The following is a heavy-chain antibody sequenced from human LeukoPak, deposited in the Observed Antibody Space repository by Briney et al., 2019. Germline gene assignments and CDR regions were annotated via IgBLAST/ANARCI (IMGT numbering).Heavy chain of an antibody. J-gene: IGHJ3*02. CDR1: GGSINSYY. Sequence: SETLSLTCTVSGGSINSYYWSWVRQPPGKGLEWSWDIYYRGSTNYNSSPKSRVTISVDTCKNQFSLKLSSVTAADTAVYSCARSGRGNTMIVVVTLGAFDIWGQGTMVTVSS. CDR2: IYYRGST. D-gene: IGHD3-22*01. V-gene: IGHV4-59*12. CDR3: ARSGRGNTMIVVVTLGAFDI.